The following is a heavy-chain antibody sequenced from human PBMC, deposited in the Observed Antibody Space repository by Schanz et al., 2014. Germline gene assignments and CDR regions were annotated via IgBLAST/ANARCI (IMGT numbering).Heavy chain of an antibody. J-gene: IGHJ6*02. CDR3: ARVLGSEALRNFDWTDYNYYGMDV. V-gene: IGHV3-23*04. Sequence: EVQLVESGGGLVQPGESLRLSCAASGFTFSNNPMNWVRQAPGRGLEWVSVISRSGDTTHYVESVKGRFTISRDNSQNMVYVEMNSLRAEDTAVYFCARVLGSEALRNFDWTDYNYYGMDVWGQGTTVTVSS. CDR1: GFTFSNNP. D-gene: IGHD3-9*01. CDR2: ISRSGDTT.